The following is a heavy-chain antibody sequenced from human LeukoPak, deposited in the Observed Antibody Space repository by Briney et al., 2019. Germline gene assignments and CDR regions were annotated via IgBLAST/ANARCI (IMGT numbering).Heavy chain of an antibody. D-gene: IGHD6-13*01. Sequence: SETLSLTCTVSGGSISSYYWSWIRQPPGKGREWIGYIYYSGTTNYNPSLKSRVPISVDTSKNQFSLKLSSVTAADTAVYYCARGVYIAAAQYGYWGQGTLVTVSS. J-gene: IGHJ4*02. CDR1: GGSISSYY. CDR2: IYYSGTT. V-gene: IGHV4-59*01. CDR3: ARGVYIAAAQYGY.